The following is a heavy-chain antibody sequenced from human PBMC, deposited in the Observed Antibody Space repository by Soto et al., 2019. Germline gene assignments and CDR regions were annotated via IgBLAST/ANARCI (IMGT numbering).Heavy chain of an antibody. Sequence: EEQLVETGGKLVQPGGSLRPSCVVSGFTVSSNYMSWVRQAPGGGLEWVSSIYGGGDTFYADSVKGRFTISKDSSQNTLYLQMSSLKADDSAVYYCARDRWGWEKGGYPHSNGMIVW. D-gene: IGHD5-12*01. J-gene: IGHJ6*01. CDR3: ARDRWGWEKGGYPHSNGMIV. V-gene: IGHV3-53*02. CDR2: IYGGGDT. CDR1: GFTVSSNY.